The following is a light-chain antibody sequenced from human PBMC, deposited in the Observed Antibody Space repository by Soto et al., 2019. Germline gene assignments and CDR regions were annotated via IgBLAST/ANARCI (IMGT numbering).Light chain of an antibody. CDR2: GAR. Sequence: QSALTQPASVSGSPGQSIAIPCTGIPTDFGAYEYVSWYQQHPGKASRLLIHGARNRPQGISSRVSGSKSGFTASLTISGLQAEDEADYYCSSSTTNRVDVFGPGTKSTVL. CDR1: PTDFGAYEY. CDR3: SSSTTNRVDV. V-gene: IGLV2-14*01. J-gene: IGLJ1*01.